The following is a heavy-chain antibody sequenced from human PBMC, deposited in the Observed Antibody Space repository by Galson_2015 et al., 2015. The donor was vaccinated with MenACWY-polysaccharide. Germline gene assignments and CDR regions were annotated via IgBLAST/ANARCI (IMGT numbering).Heavy chain of an antibody. Sequence: SLRFSCAASGFTFSSYSMDWVRQAPGKGLEWVSYISSGGTIYYADSVKGRFTISRDNAKNSLYLQMNSLRDDDTAVYYCARVLKGLVGATPDYWGQGTLVTVSS. V-gene: IGHV3-48*02. CDR3: ARVLKGLVGATPDY. CDR1: GFTFSSYS. D-gene: IGHD1-26*01. J-gene: IGHJ4*02. CDR2: ISSGGTI.